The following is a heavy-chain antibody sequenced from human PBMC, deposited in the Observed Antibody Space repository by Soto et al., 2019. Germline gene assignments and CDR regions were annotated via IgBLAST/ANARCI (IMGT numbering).Heavy chain of an antibody. CDR2: IKSKTDGGTT. V-gene: IGHV3-15*07. Sequence: EVQLVESGGGLVKAGGSLRLSCAASGFTFSNAWMNWVRQAPGKGLEWVGGIKSKTDGGTTDYAAPVKGRFTISRDDSKNTLYLQMNSLKTEDTAVYYCSQGYCSGGSCYIDYWGQGTLVTVSS. D-gene: IGHD2-15*01. CDR3: SQGYCSGGSCYIDY. J-gene: IGHJ4*02. CDR1: GFTFSNAW.